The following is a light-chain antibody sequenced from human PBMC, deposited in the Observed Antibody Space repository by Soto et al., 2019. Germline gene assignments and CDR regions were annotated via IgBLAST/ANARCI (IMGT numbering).Light chain of an antibody. J-gene: IGKJ1*01. CDR1: QSISTW. V-gene: IGKV1-5*03. CDR2: KAS. Sequence: DSQMTQSPSTLSASVGDRVTITCRASQSISTWLAWYQQKPGKAPNLLIYKASNLESGVPSRFSGSGSGTEFTLTISSLQPDDFATYYCQQYINRWTFGQGTKVDI. CDR3: QQYINRWT.